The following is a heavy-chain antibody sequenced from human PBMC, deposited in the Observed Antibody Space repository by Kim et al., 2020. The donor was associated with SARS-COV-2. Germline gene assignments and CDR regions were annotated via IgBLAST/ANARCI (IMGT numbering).Heavy chain of an antibody. CDR2: WYN. J-gene: IGHJ4*02. V-gene: IGHV6-1*01. D-gene: IGHD1-1*01. Sequence: WYNDYAVSVKSRIPINPDTSKKQFSLQLNSVTPEDTAVYYCARGWTNFDYWGQGTLVTVSS. CDR3: ARGWTNFDY.